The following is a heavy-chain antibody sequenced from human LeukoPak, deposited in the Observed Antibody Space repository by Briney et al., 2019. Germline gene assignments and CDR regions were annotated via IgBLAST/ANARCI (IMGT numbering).Heavy chain of an antibody. CDR3: ARDGQQLVFSAFDY. CDR2: IWYDGSNK. CDR1: GFTFSSYG. V-gene: IGHV3-33*01. J-gene: IGHJ4*02. D-gene: IGHD6-13*01. Sequence: GGSLRLSCAASGFTFSSYGMHWVRQAPGKGLEWVAVIWYDGSNKYYADSVKGRFTISRDNSKNTLYLQMNSLRAEDTAVYYCARDGQQLVFSAFDYWGQGTLVTVSS.